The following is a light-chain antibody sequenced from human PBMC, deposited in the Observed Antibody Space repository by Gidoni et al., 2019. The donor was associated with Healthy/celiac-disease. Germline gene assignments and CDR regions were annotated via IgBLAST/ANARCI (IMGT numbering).Light chain of an antibody. Sequence: DIQMTQSPSSLSASVGDRVTITCRASHTISNYLNWYQHKPGKAPELLISAASTLQSGVPSRFSGSGSGTDFTLTISSLQPEDFATYYCQQSYGTPWTFXQXTKVEIK. CDR2: AAS. CDR3: QQSYGTPWT. CDR1: HTISNY. V-gene: IGKV1-39*01. J-gene: IGKJ1*01.